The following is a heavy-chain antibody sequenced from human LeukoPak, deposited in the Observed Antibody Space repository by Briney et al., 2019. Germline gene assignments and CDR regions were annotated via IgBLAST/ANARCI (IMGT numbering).Heavy chain of an antibody. CDR3: AKGAWFY. CDR2: IRYDGSNK. D-gene: IGHD3-10*01. CDR1: GFTFSSYG. J-gene: IGHJ4*02. Sequence: PWGSLRLSCAASGFTFSSYGMHWVRQAPGKGLERVAFIRYDGSNKYYADSVKDRFTISRDNSKNTLYLQMNSLRAEDTAVYYCAKGAWFYWGQGTLVTVSS. V-gene: IGHV3-30*02.